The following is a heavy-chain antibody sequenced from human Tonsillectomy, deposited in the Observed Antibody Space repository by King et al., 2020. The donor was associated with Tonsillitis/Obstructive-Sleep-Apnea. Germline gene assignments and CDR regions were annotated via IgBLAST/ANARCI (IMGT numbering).Heavy chain of an antibody. CDR3: ARRLVVPQNNAFDI. CDR2: IYPGDSDT. V-gene: IGHV5-51*01. CDR1: GYSFTNYW. J-gene: IGHJ3*02. D-gene: IGHD3-22*01. Sequence: QLVQSGAEVKKSGESLKISCKGSGYSFTNYWIGWVRQMPGKGLEWMGIIYPGDSDTRYSPSFQGQVTISADKSNSTAYLQWSSLKASDTAMYYCARRLVVPQNNAFDIWGQGTMVIVSS.